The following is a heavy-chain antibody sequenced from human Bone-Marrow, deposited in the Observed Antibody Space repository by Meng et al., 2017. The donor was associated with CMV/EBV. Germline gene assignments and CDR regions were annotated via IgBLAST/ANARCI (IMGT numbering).Heavy chain of an antibody. CDR3: AKEASGGGYFDY. CDR1: GFTFSSYW. CDR2: INSDGSST. D-gene: IGHD3-10*01. V-gene: IGHV3-74*01. Sequence: GESLKISCAASGFTFSSYWMHWVRQAPGKGLVWVSRINSDGSSTSYADSVKGRFTISRDNAKNTLYLQMNSLRAEDTAVYYCAKEASGGGYFDYWGQGTLVTVSS. J-gene: IGHJ4*02.